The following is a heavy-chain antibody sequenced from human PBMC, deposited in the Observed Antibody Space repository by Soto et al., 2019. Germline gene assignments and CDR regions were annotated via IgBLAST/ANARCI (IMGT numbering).Heavy chain of an antibody. V-gene: IGHV3-30*03. Sequence: QVQLVESGGGVVQPGRSLRLSCAASGFTFSRYGMHWVRQAPGKGLEWLAFTSYDGSNKFYADSVKGRFTISRDNSENTLYLQMNGLRVEDTAMYYCAIEDLFHPFDYWGQGTLVTVSS. CDR3: AIEDLFHPFDY. CDR2: TSYDGSNK. CDR1: GFTFSRYG. D-gene: IGHD3-10*01. J-gene: IGHJ4*02.